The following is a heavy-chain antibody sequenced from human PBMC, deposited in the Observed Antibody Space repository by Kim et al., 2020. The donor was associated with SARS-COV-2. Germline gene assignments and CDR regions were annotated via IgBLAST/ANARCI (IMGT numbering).Heavy chain of an antibody. Sequence: SETLSLTCTVSGGSISSSSYYWGWIRQPPGKGLEWIGSIYYSGSTYYNPSLKSRVTISVDTSKNQFSLKLSSVTAADTAVYYCARHDAQQLVHTTIDYWGHGTLVTVSS. CDR1: GGSISSSSYY. J-gene: IGHJ4*01. CDR2: IYYSGST. V-gene: IGHV4-39*01. CDR3: ARHDAQQLVHTTIDY. D-gene: IGHD6-13*01.